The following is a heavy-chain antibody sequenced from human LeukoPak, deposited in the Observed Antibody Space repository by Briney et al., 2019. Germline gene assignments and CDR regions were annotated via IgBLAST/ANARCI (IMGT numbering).Heavy chain of an antibody. J-gene: IGHJ5*02. Sequence: SQTLSLTCTVSGDSISSGGNYWTWIRQHPGRGLAWIGYMHYSGTTYYNPSRKSRVTISVDTSKNQFSLKLNSVTAADTAVYYCARYYHDSSGYSNWFDPWGQGSLVTVSS. CDR3: ARYYHDSSGYSNWFDP. D-gene: IGHD3-22*01. CDR1: GDSISSGGNY. V-gene: IGHV4-31*03. CDR2: MHYSGTT.